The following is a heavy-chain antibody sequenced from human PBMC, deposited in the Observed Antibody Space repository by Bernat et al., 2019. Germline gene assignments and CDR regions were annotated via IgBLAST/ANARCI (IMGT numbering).Heavy chain of an antibody. J-gene: IGHJ6*02. V-gene: IGHV3-30*18. CDR1: GFTFSSYG. CDR2: ISYDGSNK. CDR3: AKDHRSVTTGGWSYYYGMDV. Sequence: QVQLVESGGGMVQPGRSLRLSCAASGFTFSSYGMHWVRQAPGKGLEWVAVISYDGSNKYYADSVKGRFTISRDNSKNTLYLQMNSLRAEDTAVYYCAKDHRSVTTGGWSYYYGMDVWGQGTTVTVSS. D-gene: IGHD4-17*01.